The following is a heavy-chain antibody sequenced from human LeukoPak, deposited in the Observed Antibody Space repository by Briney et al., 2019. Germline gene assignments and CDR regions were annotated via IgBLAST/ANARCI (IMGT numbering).Heavy chain of an antibody. CDR3: ARLYSSSWTLDY. CDR1: GFSLSTSGVG. V-gene: IGHV4-61*08. CDR2: IYYSGST. D-gene: IGHD6-13*01. Sequence: SGPTLVNPTQTLTLTCTFSGFSLSTSGVGVGWIRQPPGKGLEWIGYIYYSGSTNYNPSLKSRVTISVDTSKNQFSLKLSSVTAADTAVYYCARLYSSSWTLDYWGQGTLVTVSS. J-gene: IGHJ4*02.